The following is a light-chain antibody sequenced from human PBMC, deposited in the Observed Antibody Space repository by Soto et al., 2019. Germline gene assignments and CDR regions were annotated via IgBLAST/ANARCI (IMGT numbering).Light chain of an antibody. CDR2: AAS. V-gene: IGKV1-39*01. CDR3: QQSYSPPPIT. J-gene: IGKJ5*01. CDR1: QGIANE. Sequence: IQMTQSPSSLSASVGDRVTITCRSSQGIANELGWYQQKPGKAPKLLIYAASSLQRGVPSRFSGSGSGTDFTLTIGSLQPEDFATYYCQQSYSPPPITFGQGTRLEIK.